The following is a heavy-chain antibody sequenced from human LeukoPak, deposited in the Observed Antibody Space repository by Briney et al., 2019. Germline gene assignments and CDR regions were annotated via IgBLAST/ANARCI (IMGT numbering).Heavy chain of an antibody. D-gene: IGHD3-9*01. J-gene: IGHJ6*02. Sequence: ASVKVYCKASGYTFTSYDINWVRQATGQGLEWMGWMNPNSGNTGYAQKFQGRVTITTDESTSTAYMELSSLRSEDTAVYYCARHIPILTGFPYGMDVWGQGTTVTVSS. CDR2: MNPNSGNT. CDR3: ARHIPILTGFPYGMDV. CDR1: GYTFTSYD. V-gene: IGHV1-8*01.